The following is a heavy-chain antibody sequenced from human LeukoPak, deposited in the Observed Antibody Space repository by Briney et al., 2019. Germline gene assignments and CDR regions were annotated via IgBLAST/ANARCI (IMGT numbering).Heavy chain of an antibody. Sequence: SETLSLTCTVSSGSISSGGYYWSWIRQHPGKGLEWIGYIYYSGSTYYNPSLKSRVTISVDTSKNQFSLKLSSVTAADTAVYYCARGSYYGSGSDYWGQGTLVTVSS. V-gene: IGHV4-31*03. CDR1: SGSISSGGYY. CDR3: ARGSYYGSGSDY. CDR2: IYYSGST. J-gene: IGHJ4*02. D-gene: IGHD3-10*01.